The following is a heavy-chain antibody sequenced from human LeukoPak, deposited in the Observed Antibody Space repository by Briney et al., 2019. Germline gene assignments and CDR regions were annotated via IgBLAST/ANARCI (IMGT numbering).Heavy chain of an antibody. V-gene: IGHV3-11*01. CDR2: MSSRGYPT. CDR3: ARVGIALTSPFDY. Sequence: GGSLRLSCLGSGFTFSDYYMSWVRQAPGKGLEWISYMSSRGYPTYYAESVKGRFTISRDNAKNTLYLQMHNLRADDTAVYFCARVGIALTSPFDYWGLGTLVAVSS. D-gene: IGHD1-1*01. CDR1: GFTFSDYY. J-gene: IGHJ4*02.